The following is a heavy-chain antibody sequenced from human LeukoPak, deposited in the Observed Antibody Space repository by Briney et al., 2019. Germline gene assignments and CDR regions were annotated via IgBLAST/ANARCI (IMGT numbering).Heavy chain of an antibody. V-gene: IGHV4-59*08. D-gene: IGHD2-15*01. J-gene: IGHJ5*02. CDR3: ARVSGGPDLGWFDP. CDR2: IYYSGST. CDR1: GGSISSYY. Sequence: PSETLSLTCTVSGGSISSYYWSWIRQPPGKGLEWIGYIYYSGSTNYNPSLKSRVTISVDTSKNQFSLKLSSVTAADTAVYYCARVSGGPDLGWFDPWGQGTLVTVSS.